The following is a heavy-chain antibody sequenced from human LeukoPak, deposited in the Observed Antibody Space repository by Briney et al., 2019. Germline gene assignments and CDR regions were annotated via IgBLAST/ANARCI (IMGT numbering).Heavy chain of an antibody. D-gene: IGHD1-20*01. J-gene: IGHJ4*02. CDR2: ISYDGSNK. V-gene: IGHV3-30-3*01. CDR3: ARGYITGTRSGFDY. Sequence: PGGSLRLSCAASGFTFSNYAMHWVRQAPGKGLEWVAVISYDGSNKYYADSVKGRFTISRDNSKNTLYLQMNSLRAEDTAVYYCARGYITGTRSGFDYWGQGTLVTVSS. CDR1: GFTFSNYA.